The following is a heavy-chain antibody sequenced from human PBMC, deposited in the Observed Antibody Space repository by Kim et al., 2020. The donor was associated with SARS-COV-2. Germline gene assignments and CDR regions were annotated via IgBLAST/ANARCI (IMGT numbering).Heavy chain of an antibody. J-gene: IGHJ6*02. CDR2: INHSGST. Sequence: SETLSLTCAVHGGSFSGYYWSWIRQPPGKGLEWIGEINHSGSTNYNPSLKSRVTISVDTSKNQFSLNLSSVTAADTAVYYCARVDTARGYGMDVWGQGTTVTVSS. CDR3: ARVDTARGYGMDV. V-gene: IGHV4-34*01. D-gene: IGHD5-18*01. CDR1: GGSFSGYY.